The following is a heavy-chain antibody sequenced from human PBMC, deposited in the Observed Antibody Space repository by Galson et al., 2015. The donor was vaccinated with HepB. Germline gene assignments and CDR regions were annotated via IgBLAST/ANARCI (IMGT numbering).Heavy chain of an antibody. CDR2: ITADNSNP. CDR3: ATQRNHGSPLDY. J-gene: IGHJ4*02. Sequence: SVKVSCKASGDTFTPYTMHWVRQARGQRLEWMGWITADNSNPKYSQKLQGRVTFIRDTYASTAYMELSSLRSEDTAVYYCATQRNHGSPLDYWGQGTLVIVSS. D-gene: IGHD3-10*01. V-gene: IGHV1-3*01. CDR1: GDTFTPYT.